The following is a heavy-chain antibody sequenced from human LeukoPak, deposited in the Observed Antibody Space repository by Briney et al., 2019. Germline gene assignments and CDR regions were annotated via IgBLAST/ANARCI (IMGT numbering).Heavy chain of an antibody. CDR3: ARDGDRIAVAAREGDY. D-gene: IGHD6-19*01. J-gene: IGHJ4*02. CDR1: GYTFTSYD. V-gene: IGHV1-18*01. CDR2: ISAYNGNT. Sequence: RASVKVSCKASGYTFTSYDINWVRQATGQGLEWMGWISAYNGNTNYAQKLQGRVTMTTDTSTSTAYMELRSLRSDDTAVYYCARDGDRIAVAAREGDYWGQGTLVTVSS.